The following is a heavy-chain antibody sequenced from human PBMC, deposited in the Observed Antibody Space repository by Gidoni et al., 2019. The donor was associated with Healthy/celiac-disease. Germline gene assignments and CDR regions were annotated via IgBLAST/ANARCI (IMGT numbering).Heavy chain of an antibody. Sequence: EVQLVESGGGLVQPGRSLRLSCAASGFTFDDYAMHWVRQAPGKGLEWVSGISWNSGSIGYADSVKGRFTISRDNAKNSLYLQMNSLRAEDTALYYCAKDRQWLVGSFAFDIWGQGTMVTVSS. CDR2: ISWNSGSI. J-gene: IGHJ3*02. V-gene: IGHV3-9*01. CDR1: GFTFDDYA. D-gene: IGHD6-19*01. CDR3: AKDRQWLVGSFAFDI.